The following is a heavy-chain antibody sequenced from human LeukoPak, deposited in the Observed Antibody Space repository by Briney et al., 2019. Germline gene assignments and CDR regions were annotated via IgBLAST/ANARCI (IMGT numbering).Heavy chain of an antibody. CDR2: IRYDGSNK. D-gene: IGHD6-19*01. CDR3: ARTSGWPYYFDY. CDR1: GFTFSSYG. J-gene: IGHJ4*02. V-gene: IGHV3-30*02. Sequence: PGGSLRLSCAASGFTFSSYGMHWVRQAPGKGLEWVAFIRYDGSNKYYADSVKGRFTISRDNSKNTLYLQMNSLRAEDTAVYYCARTSGWPYYFDYWGQGTLVTVFS.